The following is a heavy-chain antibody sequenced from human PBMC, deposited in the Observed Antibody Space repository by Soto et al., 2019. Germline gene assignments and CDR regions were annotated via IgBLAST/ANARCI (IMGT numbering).Heavy chain of an antibody. Sequence: GASVKVSCKASGYTFTSYAMHWVRQAPGQRLEWMGWINAGNGNTKYSQKFQGRVTITRDTSASTAYMERSSLRSEDTAVYYCARDYIKXWLAPFVDTPMVNWFDPWGQGTLVTVSS. CDR2: INAGNGNT. CDR1: GYTFTSYA. V-gene: IGHV1-3*01. CDR3: ARDYIKXWLAPFVDTPMVNWFDP. J-gene: IGHJ5*02. D-gene: IGHD5-18*01.